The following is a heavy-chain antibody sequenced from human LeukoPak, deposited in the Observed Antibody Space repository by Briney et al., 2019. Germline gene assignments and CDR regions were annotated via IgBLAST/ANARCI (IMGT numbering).Heavy chain of an antibody. Sequence: GEFLKISCKGSGYIFSTYWIGWVRQMPGKGLEWMGIIYPGNSDTRYSPSFQGQVTISADRSISTAYLQWSSLKASDTAIYYCARRCSSSSCPFEYWGQGTLVTVSS. CDR3: ARRCSSSSCPFEY. V-gene: IGHV5-51*01. CDR1: GYIFSTYW. CDR2: IYPGNSDT. J-gene: IGHJ4*02. D-gene: IGHD2-2*01.